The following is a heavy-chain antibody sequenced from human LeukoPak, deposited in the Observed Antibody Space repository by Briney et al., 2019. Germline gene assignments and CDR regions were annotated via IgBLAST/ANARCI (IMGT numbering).Heavy chain of an antibody. CDR3: ATDVRGGYFDS. Sequence: PGGSLRLSCAASGFTFSSYAMSWVRQAPEKGLEWVANIKYDGSKKYYMDSVKGRFTISRDNAKNSLYLQMNSLRAEDTAVYYCATDVRGGYFDSWGQGTLVTVSS. V-gene: IGHV3-7*03. CDR2: IKYDGSKK. D-gene: IGHD3-16*01. J-gene: IGHJ4*02. CDR1: GFTFSSYA.